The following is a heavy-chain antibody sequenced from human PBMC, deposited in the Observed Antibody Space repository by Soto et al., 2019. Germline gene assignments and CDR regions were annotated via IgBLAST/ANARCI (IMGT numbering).Heavy chain of an antibody. CDR3: ARAKYSSGWFNWFDP. CDR1: GGSISSSSYY. D-gene: IGHD6-19*01. CDR2: IYYSGST. Sequence: SETLSLTCTVSGGSISSSSYYWGWIRRPPGKGLEWIGSIYYSGSTYYNPSLKSRVTISVDTSKNQFSLKLSSVTAADTAVYYCARAKYSSGWFNWFDPWGQGTLVTVSS. V-gene: IGHV4-39*01. J-gene: IGHJ5*02.